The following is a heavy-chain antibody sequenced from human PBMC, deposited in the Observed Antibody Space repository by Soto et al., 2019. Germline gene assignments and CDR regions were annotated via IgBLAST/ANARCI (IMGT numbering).Heavy chain of an antibody. J-gene: IGHJ4*02. V-gene: IGHV3-21*01. Sequence: PGGSLRLSCAASGFTFSSYSMNWVRQAPGKGLEWVSSISSSSSYIYYADSVKGRFTISRDNAKNSLYLQMNSLRAEDTAVYYCARDKVLSGYFDYWGQGTLVTVSS. CDR2: ISSSSSYI. D-gene: IGHD3-22*01. CDR3: ARDKVLSGYFDY. CDR1: GFTFSSYS.